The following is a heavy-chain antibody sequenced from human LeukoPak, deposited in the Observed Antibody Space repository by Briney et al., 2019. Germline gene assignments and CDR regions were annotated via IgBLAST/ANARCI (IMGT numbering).Heavy chain of an antibody. CDR1: GFTFSSYS. D-gene: IGHD1-26*01. CDR2: ISSSSSYI. Sequence: PGGSLRPSCAASGFTFSSYSMNWVRQAPGKGLEWVSSISSSSSYIYYADSVKGRFTISRDNAKNSLYLQMNSLRAEDTAVYYCARDRDWELPFDYWGQGTLVTVSS. V-gene: IGHV3-21*01. CDR3: ARDRDWELPFDY. J-gene: IGHJ4*02.